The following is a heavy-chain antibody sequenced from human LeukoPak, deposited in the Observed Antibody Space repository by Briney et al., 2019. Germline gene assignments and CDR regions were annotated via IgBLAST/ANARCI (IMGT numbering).Heavy chain of an antibody. Sequence: SETLSLTCTLSGGSISTYYWSWIWQPPRQGLEWVGYIYHSGSTNYNPSLKSRVTLSGDTSTCRCALKLSSVTAAVTAVYYCARGGGYVSPIGYWGQGALVTLSS. CDR3: ARGGGYVSPIGY. J-gene: IGHJ4*02. CDR1: GGSISTYY. D-gene: IGHD5-12*01. V-gene: IGHV4-59*01. CDR2: IYHSGST.